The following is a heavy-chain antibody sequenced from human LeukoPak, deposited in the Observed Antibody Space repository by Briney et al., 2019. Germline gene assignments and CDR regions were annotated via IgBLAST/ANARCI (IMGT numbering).Heavy chain of an antibody. CDR3: AKDLSRIAARPNAFDI. Sequence: GGSLRLSCAASGFTFSSYAMSWVRQAPGKGLEWVSAISGSGGSTYYADSVKGRFTISRDNSKNTLYLQMNSLRAEDTAVYYCAKDLSRIAARPNAFDIWGQGTMVTVSS. V-gene: IGHV3-23*01. D-gene: IGHD6-6*01. CDR1: GFTFSSYA. J-gene: IGHJ3*02. CDR2: ISGSGGST.